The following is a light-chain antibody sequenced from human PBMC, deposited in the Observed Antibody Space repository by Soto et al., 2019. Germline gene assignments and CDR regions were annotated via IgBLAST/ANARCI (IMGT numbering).Light chain of an antibody. Sequence: DIQMTKSPSTLSASVGDRVTITCRARQSISSRLAWYQQKPGKAPKLLIYDASNLESGGPSRFSGSGSGTEFTLTIRSLQPDDFATYCCQQYNSYSLTFGGGTKVQIK. J-gene: IGKJ4*01. CDR1: QSISSR. V-gene: IGKV1-5*01. CDR3: QQYNSYSLT. CDR2: DAS.